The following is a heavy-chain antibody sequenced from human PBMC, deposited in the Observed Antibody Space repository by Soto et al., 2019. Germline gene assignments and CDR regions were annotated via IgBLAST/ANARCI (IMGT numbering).Heavy chain of an antibody. CDR2: IDTSGIT. D-gene: IGHD3-10*01. V-gene: IGHV4-4*07. Sequence: SETLSLTCTVSGGSISSYYVSWIRQSAGKGLEWIGRIDTSGITNYNPSLKSRVTMSVDASKNHFSLNLSSVTAADTAVYYRGRGPRGYAYYHGMDDLGQGTTVNVSS. J-gene: IGHJ6*02. CDR3: GRGPRGYAYYHGMDD. CDR1: GGSISSYY.